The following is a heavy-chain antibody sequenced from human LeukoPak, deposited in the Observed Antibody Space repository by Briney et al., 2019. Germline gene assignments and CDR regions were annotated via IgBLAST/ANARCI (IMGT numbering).Heavy chain of an antibody. CDR3: AKPENPSGYPKQFYYYYGMDV. CDR2: IKSKTDGGTT. D-gene: IGHD5-12*01. J-gene: IGHJ6*02. CDR1: GFTFSSYW. V-gene: IGHV3-15*01. Sequence: GGSLRLSCAASGFTFSSYWMSWVRQAPGKGLEWVGRIKSKTDGGTTDYAAPVKGRFTISRDNSKNTLYLQMNSLRAEDTAVYYCAKPENPSGYPKQFYYYYGMDVWGQGTTVTVSS.